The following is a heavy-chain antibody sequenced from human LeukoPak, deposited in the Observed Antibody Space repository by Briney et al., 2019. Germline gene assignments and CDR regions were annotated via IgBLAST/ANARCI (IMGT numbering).Heavy chain of an antibody. CDR2: ISGSSDTI. Sequence: GGSLRLSCAASGFPFSSYSMNWVRQALGKGLEWVSYISGSSDTIYYADSVKGRFTISRDNSKNTLYLQMNSLRAEDTAVYYCAKPPSYSSGPGYYFDYWGQGTLVTVSS. V-gene: IGHV3-48*01. D-gene: IGHD6-19*01. CDR1: GFPFSSYS. J-gene: IGHJ4*02. CDR3: AKPPSYSSGPGYYFDY.